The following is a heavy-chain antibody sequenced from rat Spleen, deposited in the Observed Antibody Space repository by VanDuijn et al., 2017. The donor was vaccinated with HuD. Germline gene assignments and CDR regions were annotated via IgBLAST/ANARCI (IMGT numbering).Heavy chain of an antibody. CDR1: GFTFNNYG. CDR2: ISYGDSSGHSST. Sequence: EVQLVESGGGLVQPGGSMKLSCAASGFTFNNYGVAWVRQAPTKGLEWVATISYGDSSGHSSTYYRDSVKGRFTISRDNAKSTLSLQMDSLRSEDTATYYCARRHYGYTDYFDYWGQGVMVTVSS. V-gene: IGHV5-29*01. CDR3: ARRHYGYTDYFDY. D-gene: IGHD1-6*01. J-gene: IGHJ2*01.